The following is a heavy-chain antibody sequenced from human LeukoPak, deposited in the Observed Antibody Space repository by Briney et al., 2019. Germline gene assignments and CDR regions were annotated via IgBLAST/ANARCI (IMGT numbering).Heavy chain of an antibody. CDR1: GFTFSSYE. D-gene: IGHD4-23*01. J-gene: IGHJ4*02. V-gene: IGHV3-23*01. Sequence: GSLRLSCAASGFTFSSYEMNWVRQAPGKGLEWVSAVSGSGSTTYYARSVKGRFTVSRDNSKNTLYLQMNSLRVDDTAVYYCAKSLDYGGNRARLDFWGQGTLVTVSS. CDR3: AKSLDYGGNRARLDF. CDR2: VSGSGSTT.